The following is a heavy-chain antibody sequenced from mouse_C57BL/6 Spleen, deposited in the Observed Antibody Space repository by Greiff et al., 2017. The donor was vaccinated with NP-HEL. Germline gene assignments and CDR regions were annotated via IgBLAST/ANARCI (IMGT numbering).Heavy chain of an antibody. V-gene: IGHV3-1*01. Sequence: EVQLQQSGPGMVKPSQSLSLTCTVTGYSITSGYDWHWIRHFPGNKLEWMGYISYSGSTNYNPSLKSRISITHDTSKNHFFLKLNSVTTEDTATYYCARRGVYAMDYWGQGTSVTVSS. CDR2: ISYSGST. CDR1: GYSITSGYD. J-gene: IGHJ4*01. CDR3: ARRGVYAMDY.